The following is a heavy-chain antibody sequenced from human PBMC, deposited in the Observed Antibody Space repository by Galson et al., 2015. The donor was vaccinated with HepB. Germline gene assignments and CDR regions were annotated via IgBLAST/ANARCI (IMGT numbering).Heavy chain of an antibody. CDR3: TTDYNYGMDV. Sequence: SLRLSCAASGFIFSNAWVTWVRQAPGKGLEWVGRIKTKIDGGTTDYAAPVKGRFTISRDDSKNTLHLQMNSLKTEDTAVYYCTTDYNYGMDVWGQGTTVTVSS. V-gene: IGHV3-15*01. J-gene: IGHJ6*02. CDR2: IKTKIDGGTT. CDR1: GFIFSNAW.